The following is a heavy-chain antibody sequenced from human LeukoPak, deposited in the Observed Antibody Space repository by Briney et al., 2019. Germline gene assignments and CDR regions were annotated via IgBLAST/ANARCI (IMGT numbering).Heavy chain of an antibody. CDR3: ARWVTLGGVIVNDF. CDR2: ISSSSSYI. D-gene: IGHD3-16*02. J-gene: IGHJ4*02. V-gene: IGHV3-21*01. CDR1: GFTFSTYN. Sequence: PGGSLRLSCAASGFTFSTYNMNWVRKAPGKGLEWVSSISSSSSYIYYADSVKGRFTISRDNAKNSLYLQMNSLRAEDTAVYYCARWVTLGGVIVNDFWGQGTLVTVSS.